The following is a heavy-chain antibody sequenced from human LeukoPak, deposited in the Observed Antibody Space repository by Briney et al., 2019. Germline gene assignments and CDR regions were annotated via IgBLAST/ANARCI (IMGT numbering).Heavy chain of an antibody. CDR3: AGADDFWRGAH. CDR1: GFTFSSYA. CDR2: ISYDGSNK. Sequence: PGRPLRLSCAPSGFTFSSYAIHWVRQAPGKGLEWVAVISYDGSNKYYADSVKGRFTISRDNSKNTDTLYLQMNSLRVEDTAVYYCAGADDFWRGAHWGQGTLVTVSS. J-gene: IGHJ1*01. V-gene: IGHV3-30-3*01. D-gene: IGHD3-3*01.